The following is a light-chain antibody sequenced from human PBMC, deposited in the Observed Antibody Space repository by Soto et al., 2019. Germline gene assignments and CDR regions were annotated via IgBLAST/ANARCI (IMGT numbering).Light chain of an antibody. Sequence: QSALTQPASVSGSPGQSITISCTGTSSDVGGYNYVSWYQQHPGKAPKLMIYEVSNRPSGVSNRFSGSKSGNTASLTISGLQAEDESDYYCSSYKRGATLVFGGGTQLTVL. CDR2: EVS. CDR3: SSYKRGATLV. V-gene: IGLV2-14*01. J-gene: IGLJ2*01. CDR1: SSDVGGYNY.